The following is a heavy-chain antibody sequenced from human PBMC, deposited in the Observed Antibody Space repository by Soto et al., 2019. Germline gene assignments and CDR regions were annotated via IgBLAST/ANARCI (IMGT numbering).Heavy chain of an antibody. CDR2: INAGNGNT. J-gene: IGHJ5*02. CDR1: GYTFTSYA. V-gene: IGHV1-3*01. D-gene: IGHD2-2*01. Sequence: QVQLVQSGAEVKKPGASVKVSCKASGYTFTSYAMHWVRQAPGQRLEWMGWINAGNGNTKYSQKFQGRVTITRDTSASTAYMELSSLRSEDTAVYYCARSSSTRVDWFDPWGQGTLVTVSS. CDR3: ARSSSTRVDWFDP.